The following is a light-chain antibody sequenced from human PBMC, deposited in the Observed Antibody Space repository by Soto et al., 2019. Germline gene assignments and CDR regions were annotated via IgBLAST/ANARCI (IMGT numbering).Light chain of an antibody. CDR1: QSVSSY. J-gene: IGKJ5*01. CDR2: DAS. V-gene: IGKV3-11*01. CDR3: QQRSNWPPIT. Sequence: FTQSPATLSLSPGERATLSCRASQSVSSYLAWYQQKPGQAPRLLIYDASNRATGIPARFSGSGSGTDFTLTISSLEPEDFAVYYCQQRSNWPPITFGQGTRLEIK.